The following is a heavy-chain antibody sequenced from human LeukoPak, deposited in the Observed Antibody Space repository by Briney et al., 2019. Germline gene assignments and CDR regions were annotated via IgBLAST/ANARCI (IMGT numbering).Heavy chain of an antibody. V-gene: IGHV1-8*01. CDR3: ARGRKSLTTVTALYYYYYYMDV. J-gene: IGHJ6*03. CDR1: GYTFTSYD. CDR2: VNPNSGHT. Sequence: ASVKVSCKASGYTFTSYDINWVRQAPAQGLEWMGWVNPNSGHTGYAQKFQGRVTMTRNTSISTAYMELSSLRSEDTAVYYCARGRKSLTTVTALYYYYYYMDVWGKGTTVTVSS. D-gene: IGHD4-17*01.